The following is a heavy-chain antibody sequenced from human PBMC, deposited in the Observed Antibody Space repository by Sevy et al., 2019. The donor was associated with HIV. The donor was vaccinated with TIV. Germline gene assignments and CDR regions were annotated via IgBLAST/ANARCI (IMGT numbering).Heavy chain of an antibody. V-gene: IGHV3-49*03. CDR1: GFTFGDYA. CDR3: TRGPRERWAFDL. CDR2: FRSKGYGGTT. J-gene: IGHJ3*01. Sequence: GGSLRLSCTASGFTFGDYAMSWFRQAPGKGLEWVGLFRSKGYGGTTEYAASVKGRFIMSRDDSKSIAYLQMNSLKTEDTAVYYCTRGPRERWAFDLWGQGTMVTVSS.